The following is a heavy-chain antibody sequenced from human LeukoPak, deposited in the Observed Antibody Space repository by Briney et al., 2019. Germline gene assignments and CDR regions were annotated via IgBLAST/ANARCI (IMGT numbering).Heavy chain of an antibody. V-gene: IGHV3-30*04. J-gene: IGHJ4*02. CDR2: ISYEGSNK. D-gene: IGHD6-13*01. CDR3: AKEKAAWYPFDY. CDR1: GFSFISYA. Sequence: GGSLRLSCAASGFSFISYAMYWVRQAPGKGLEWVAVISYEGSNKYYADSVKGRFTISRDNSKNTLYLQMNSLRAEDTAVYFCAKEKAAWYPFDYWGQGTLVTVSS.